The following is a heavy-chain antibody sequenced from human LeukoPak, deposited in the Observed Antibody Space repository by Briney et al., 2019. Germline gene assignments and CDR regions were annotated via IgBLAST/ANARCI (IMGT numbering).Heavy chain of an antibody. V-gene: IGHV3-48*02. Sequence: GGSLRLSCAASGFTFSSYSMNWVRQAPGKGLEWVSYISSSSSTIYYADSVKGRFTISRDNAKNSLYLQMNSLRDEDTAVYYCARDLPASYYDILTGYYSPSYFDYWGQGTLVTVSS. CDR2: ISSSSSTI. CDR3: ARDLPASYYDILTGYYSPSYFDY. CDR1: GFTFSSYS. D-gene: IGHD3-9*01. J-gene: IGHJ4*02.